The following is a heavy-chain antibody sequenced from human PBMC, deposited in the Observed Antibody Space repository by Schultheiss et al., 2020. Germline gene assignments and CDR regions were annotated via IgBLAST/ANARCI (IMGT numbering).Heavy chain of an antibody. J-gene: IGHJ6*02. CDR2: IIPIFGTA. D-gene: IGHD2-15*01. Sequence: SVKVSCKASGYTFTSYDINWVRQAPGQGLEWMGWIIPIFGTANYAQKFQGRVTITADKSTSTAYMELRSLRSEDTAVYYCARDMRVGRGWAYYYYGMDVWGQGTTVTVSS. V-gene: IGHV1-69*06. CDR1: GYTFTSYD. CDR3: ARDMRVGRGWAYYYYGMDV.